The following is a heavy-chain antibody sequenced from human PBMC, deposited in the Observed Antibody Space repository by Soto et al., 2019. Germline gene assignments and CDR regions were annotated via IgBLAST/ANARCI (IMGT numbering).Heavy chain of an antibody. CDR3: ARAVEMATIFDY. V-gene: IGHV4-61*01. J-gene: IGHJ4*02. D-gene: IGHD5-12*01. CDR2: IYYTGST. CDR1: GGSVNSDNFY. Sequence: SETLSLTCTVSGGSVNSDNFYWSWIRQPPGRGLEWIGYIYYTGSTNYNPSLKSRVTISVDTSKNQFSLKLSSVTAADTAVYYCARAVEMATIFDYWGQGTLVTVSS.